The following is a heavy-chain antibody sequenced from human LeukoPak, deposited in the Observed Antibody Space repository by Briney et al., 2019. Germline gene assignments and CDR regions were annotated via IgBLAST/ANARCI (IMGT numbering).Heavy chain of an antibody. J-gene: IGHJ5*02. CDR1: GGSISSYY. D-gene: IGHD6-13*01. CDR2: ISTSGST. V-gene: IGHV4-4*07. Sequence: SETLSLTCTVSGGSISSYYWSWIRQPAGKGLESIGHISTSGSTNYNPSLKSRVTMSVDTSKNQFSLKLSSVTAADTAVYYCARDGSSSWPYNWFDPWGQGTLVTVSS. CDR3: ARDGSSSWPYNWFDP.